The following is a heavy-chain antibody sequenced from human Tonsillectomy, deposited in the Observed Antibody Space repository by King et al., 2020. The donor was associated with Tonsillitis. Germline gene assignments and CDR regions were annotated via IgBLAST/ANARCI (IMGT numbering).Heavy chain of an antibody. CDR2: INPNSGGT. Sequence: QLVQSGAEVKKPGASVKVSCKASGYTFTGYYMHWVRQDPGQGLEWMGWINPNSGGTNYAQKFRGRVTMTRDTSISTAYMELSRLRSDDTALYYCARDVGRYSYGLFNYWGQGTLVTVSS. V-gene: IGHV1-2*02. J-gene: IGHJ4*02. CDR3: ARDVGRYSYGLFNY. CDR1: GYTFTGYY. D-gene: IGHD5-18*01.